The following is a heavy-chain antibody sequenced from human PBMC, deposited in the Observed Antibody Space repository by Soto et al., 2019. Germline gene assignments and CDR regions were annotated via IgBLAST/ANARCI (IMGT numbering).Heavy chain of an antibody. CDR1: GFTFSSYV. CDR2: ISYDGSNK. CDR3: ARVESMVRGVIITFGYYYGMDV. Sequence: GGSLRLSCAASGFTFSSYVMHWVRQAPGKGLEWVAVISYDGSNKYYADSVKGRFTISRDNSKNTLYLQMNSLRAEDTAVYYCARVESMVRGVIITFGYYYGMDVWGQGTTVTVSS. D-gene: IGHD3-10*01. V-gene: IGHV3-30-3*01. J-gene: IGHJ6*02.